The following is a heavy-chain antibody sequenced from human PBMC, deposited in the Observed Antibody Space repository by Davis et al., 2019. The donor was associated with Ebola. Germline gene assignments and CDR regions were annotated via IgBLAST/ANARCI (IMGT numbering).Heavy chain of an antibody. CDR1: GFTFSSYA. J-gene: IGHJ6*02. Sequence: PGGSLRLSCAASGFTFSSYAMNWVRQAPGKGLEWVSSISSSGGSTFYADSVRGRFTISRDNSYNTLFLQMSSLRAEDTAVYYCANGIAVSRSFYFGMDVWGQGTTVTVSS. CDR2: ISSSGGST. V-gene: IGHV3-23*01. D-gene: IGHD6-19*01. CDR3: ANGIAVSRSFYFGMDV.